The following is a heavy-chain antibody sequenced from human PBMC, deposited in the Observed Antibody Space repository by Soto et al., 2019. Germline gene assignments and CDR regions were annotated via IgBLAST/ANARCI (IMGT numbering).Heavy chain of an antibody. Sequence: GASVKVSCKASGGTFSSYTISWVRQAPGQGLEWMGRIIPILGIANYAQKFQGRVTITRDTSASTAYMELSSLRSEDTAVYYCARAPSTAMVHYYYYGMDVWGQGTTVTVSS. CDR2: IIPILGIA. J-gene: IGHJ6*02. V-gene: IGHV1-69*02. D-gene: IGHD5-18*01. CDR1: GGTFSSYT. CDR3: ARAPSTAMVHYYYYGMDV.